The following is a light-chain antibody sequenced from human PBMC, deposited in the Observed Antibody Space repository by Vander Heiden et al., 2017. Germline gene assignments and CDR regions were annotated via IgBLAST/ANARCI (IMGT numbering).Light chain of an antibody. V-gene: IGKV1-39*01. CDR2: AAS. Sequence: DIHMTQSPSSLSASVGDRVTITCRASQSISSYLNWYQQKPGKAPKLLIYAASSLQSGVPSRFSGSGSGTDFTLTISRLQPEDFATYYCQQSYSTPITFGGGTKVEIK. CDR1: QSISSY. J-gene: IGKJ4*01. CDR3: QQSYSTPIT.